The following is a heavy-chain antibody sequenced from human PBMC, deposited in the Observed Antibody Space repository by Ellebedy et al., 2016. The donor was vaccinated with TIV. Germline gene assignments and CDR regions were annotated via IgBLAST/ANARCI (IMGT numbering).Heavy chain of an antibody. CDR1: GFTFSSYA. CDR3: ARDRYYGSGSYPRTYYYYGMDV. V-gene: IGHV3-33*08. Sequence: GESLKISCAASGFTFSSYAMSWVRQAPGKGLEWVAVIWYDGSNKYYADSVKGRFTISRDNSKNTLYLQMNSLRAEDTAVYYCARDRYYGSGSYPRTYYYYGMDVWGQGTTVTVSS. J-gene: IGHJ6*02. CDR2: IWYDGSNK. D-gene: IGHD3-10*01.